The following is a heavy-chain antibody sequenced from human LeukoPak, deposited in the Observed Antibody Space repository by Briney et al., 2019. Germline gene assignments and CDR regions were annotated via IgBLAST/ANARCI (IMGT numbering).Heavy chain of an antibody. Sequence: SETLSLTCAVYGGSFSGYYWSWIRQPPGKGLEWIGEINHSGSTNYNPSLKSRVTISVDTSKNQFSLKLSSVTAADTAVYYCARGVVWSGFDYWGQGTLVTVSS. CDR3: ARGVVWSGFDY. CDR2: INHSGST. V-gene: IGHV4-34*01. J-gene: IGHJ4*02. CDR1: GGSFSGYY. D-gene: IGHD3-10*01.